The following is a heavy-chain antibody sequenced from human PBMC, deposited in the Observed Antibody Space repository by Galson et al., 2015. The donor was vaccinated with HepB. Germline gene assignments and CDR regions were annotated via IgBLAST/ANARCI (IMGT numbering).Heavy chain of an antibody. D-gene: IGHD6-13*01. CDR1: GYTFTNYD. J-gene: IGHJ3*02. CDR2: VNPNSGAT. V-gene: IGHV1-8*01. CDR3: ARGNRLYASSWSPLAFDI. Sequence: SVKVSCKASGYTFTNYDIDWVRQATGQGLEWMGWVNPNSGATGYAQKFQGRVTTTRDTSISTAYMELSSLTSEDTALYYCARGNRLYASSWSPLAFDIWGQGTMVTVSS.